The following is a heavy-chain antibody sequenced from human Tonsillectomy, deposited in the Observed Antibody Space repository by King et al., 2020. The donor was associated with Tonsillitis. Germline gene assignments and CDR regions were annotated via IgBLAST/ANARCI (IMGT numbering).Heavy chain of an antibody. CDR2: IGNSGTT. Sequence: QLVQSGGALVQPGRSLRLSCTTSGFTFGDYAVTWVRQAPGKGREWVGSIGNSGTTEYAASVKGRFIISRDDSQSIAYLQMNSLKTEDTAVYSCTRWTVTSNFDYWGQGTLVTVSS. D-gene: IGHD3/OR15-3a*01. CDR1: GFTFGDYA. CDR3: TRWTVTSNFDY. J-gene: IGHJ4*02. V-gene: IGHV3-49*04.